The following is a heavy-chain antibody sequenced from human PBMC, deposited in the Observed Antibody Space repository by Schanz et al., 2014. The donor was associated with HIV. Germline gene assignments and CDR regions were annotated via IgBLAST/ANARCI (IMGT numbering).Heavy chain of an antibody. CDR2: ISAYNGNT. J-gene: IGHJ4*01. D-gene: IGHD5-12*01. V-gene: IGHV1-18*01. CDR3: ARGAAEMATMTPWRY. CDR1: GYTFTTND. Sequence: QVQLVQSGAEVKKPGASVKVSCKASGYTFTTNDINWVRQATGQGLEWMGWISAYNGNTNYAQKLQGRVTMTTDTSTNTAYMDLRSLRSDDTAVYYCARGAAEMATMTPWRYWGHGTLVSVSS.